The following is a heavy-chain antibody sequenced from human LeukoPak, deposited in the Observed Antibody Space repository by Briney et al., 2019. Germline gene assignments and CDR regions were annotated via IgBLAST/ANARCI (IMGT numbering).Heavy chain of an antibody. J-gene: IGHJ6*03. CDR2: IKQDGSEK. D-gene: IGHD5-24*01. V-gene: IGHV3-7*01. CDR1: GFTFSSYW. Sequence: GGSLRLSCAASGFTFSSYWMSWVRQAPGKGLEWVANIKQDGSEKYYVDSVKGRFTISRDNAKNSLYLQMNSLRAEDTAVYYCARVGDGYNFGYYYYMDVWGKGTTVTISS. CDR3: ARVGDGYNFGYYYYMDV.